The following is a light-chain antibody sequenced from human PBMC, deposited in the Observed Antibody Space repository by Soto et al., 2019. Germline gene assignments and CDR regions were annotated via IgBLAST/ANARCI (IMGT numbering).Light chain of an antibody. CDR3: QQYNNWLGT. V-gene: IGKV3-15*01. CDR2: GAS. Sequence: IVMTQSPATLSLSPGERATLSCRASQSVGSFLAWYQQKPGQAPRLLIYGASTRATAIPARFSGSGSGTEFTLTISSLQSEDFAVYYCQQYNNWLGTFGQGTKVDIK. J-gene: IGKJ1*01. CDR1: QSVGSF.